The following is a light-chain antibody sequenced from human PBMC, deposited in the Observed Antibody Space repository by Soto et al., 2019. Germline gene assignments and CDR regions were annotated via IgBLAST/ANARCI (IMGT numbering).Light chain of an antibody. J-gene: IGKJ5*01. V-gene: IGKV3-15*01. CDR3: QQYSKWPLT. Sequence: EIVVTQSPSTLSVSPGGRAILSCRASQSGSSNLAWYQQKPGQAPRLLIYGTYIRATGIPARFSGSGSGTEFTLTISGLQSEDFAVYYCQQYSKWPLTFGQGTRLEIK. CDR1: QSGSSN. CDR2: GTY.